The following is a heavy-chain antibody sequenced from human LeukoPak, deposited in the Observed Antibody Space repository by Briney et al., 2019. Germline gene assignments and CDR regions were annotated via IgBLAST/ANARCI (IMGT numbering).Heavy chain of an antibody. CDR3: ARDRGGSSSPGAFDI. D-gene: IGHD6-6*01. Sequence: GGSLRLSCAASGFILSSYWLHWVRQAPGKGLVWVSRINFDGSSTNYADSVKGRFTISRENAKNSLYLQMNSLRAGDTAVYYCARDRGGSSSPGAFDIWGQGTMVTVSS. V-gene: IGHV3-74*01. CDR2: INFDGSST. CDR1: GFILSSYW. J-gene: IGHJ3*02.